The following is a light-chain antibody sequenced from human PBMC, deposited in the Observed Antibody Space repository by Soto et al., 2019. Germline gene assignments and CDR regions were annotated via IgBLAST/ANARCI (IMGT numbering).Light chain of an antibody. CDR2: DTF. CDR3: QQRSNLPYT. V-gene: IGKV3-11*01. Sequence: EIVLTQSPATLSLSPGERATLSCRASHSVSASLGWYQQRPGQAPRLLIYDTFNRATGIPGRFSGSGSGTDFTPTSSSLEPEDFAVYYCQQRSNLPYTFGQGTKLEIK. J-gene: IGKJ2*01. CDR1: HSVSAS.